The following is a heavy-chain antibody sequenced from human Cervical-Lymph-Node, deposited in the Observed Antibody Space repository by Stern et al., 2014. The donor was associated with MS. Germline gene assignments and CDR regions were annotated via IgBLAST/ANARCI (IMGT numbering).Heavy chain of an antibody. J-gene: IGHJ5*02. D-gene: IGHD3-3*01. CDR3: TTSIFGVVALGWFDP. V-gene: IGHV3-49*05. Sequence: EVQLVESGGGLVKPGRSLRLSCTASGFTFGDYAMSWFRQAPGTGLEWVGFIRSKAYGGPTAYAAYVIGRFTNSRDDSKSIAYLQMNSLKTEDTAVYYCTTSIFGVVALGWFDPWGQGTLVTVSS. CDR2: IRSKAYGGPT. CDR1: GFTFGDYA.